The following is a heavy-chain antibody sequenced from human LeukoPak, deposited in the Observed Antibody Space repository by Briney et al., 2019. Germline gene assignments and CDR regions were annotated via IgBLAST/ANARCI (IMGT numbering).Heavy chain of an antibody. CDR3: ARWPDYGDYSFDY. J-gene: IGHJ4*02. D-gene: IGHD4-17*01. CDR1: GGSISSSSYY. V-gene: IGHV4-39*01. CDR2: IYYSGST. Sequence: SETLSLTCTVSGGSISSSSYYWGWIRQPPGKGLEWIGSIYYSGSTYHNPSPKSRVTISVDTSKNQFSLKLSSVTAADTAVYYCARWPDYGDYSFDYWGQGTLVTVSS.